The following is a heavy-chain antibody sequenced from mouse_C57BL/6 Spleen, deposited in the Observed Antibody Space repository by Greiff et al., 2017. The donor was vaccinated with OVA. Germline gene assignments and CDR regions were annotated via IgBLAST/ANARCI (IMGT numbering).Heavy chain of an antibody. J-gene: IGHJ3*01. CDR1: GYSITSGYY. CDR3: AREDSSGPWFAY. D-gene: IGHD3-2*02. V-gene: IGHV3-6*01. Sequence: EVQVVESGPGLVKPSQSLSLTCSVTGYSITSGYYWNWIRQFPGNKLEWMGYISYDGSNNYNPSLKNRISITRDTSKNQFFLKLNSVTTEDTATYYGAREDSSGPWFAYWGQGTLVTVSA. CDR2: ISYDGSN.